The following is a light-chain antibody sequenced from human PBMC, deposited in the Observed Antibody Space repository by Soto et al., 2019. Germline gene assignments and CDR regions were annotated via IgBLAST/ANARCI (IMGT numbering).Light chain of an antibody. J-gene: IGKJ2*01. Sequence: DIQLTQSPSFLSASVGDRVTITCRASQGISSYLAWYQQKPGKAPKLLIYAASTLQSGVPSRFSGSGSGTEFTLTNSSLQPEDVATYYCQQLNSYPHTFGQGTKLEIK. CDR3: QQLNSYPHT. V-gene: IGKV1-9*01. CDR2: AAS. CDR1: QGISSY.